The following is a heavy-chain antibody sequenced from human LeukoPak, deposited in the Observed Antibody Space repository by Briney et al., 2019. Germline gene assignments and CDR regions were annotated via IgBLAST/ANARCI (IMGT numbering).Heavy chain of an antibody. Sequence: GGSLRLSCVASGFTFSRFEMNWVRQAPGKGLEWISHISTGTYIAYTDSVKGRFTISIDNAKNSLFLQMNSLRAEDTAVYYCTREQDREASATVVGDYWGQGTLVTVSS. J-gene: IGHJ4*02. D-gene: IGHD4-23*01. CDR2: ISTGTYI. CDR1: GFTFSRFE. V-gene: IGHV3-48*03. CDR3: TREQDREASATVVGDY.